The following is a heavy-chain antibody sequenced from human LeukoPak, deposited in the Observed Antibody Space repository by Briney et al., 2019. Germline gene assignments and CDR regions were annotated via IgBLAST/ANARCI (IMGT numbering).Heavy chain of an antibody. CDR3: ARSVGATRFDY. CDR1: GFTFDDYA. Sequence: PGRSLRLSCAASGFTFDDYAMHWVRQAPGKGLEWVSGISWNSGSIGYADSVKGRFTISRDNAKNSLYLQMNSLRAEDMALYYCARSVGATRFDYWGQGTLATASS. CDR2: ISWNSGSI. J-gene: IGHJ4*02. V-gene: IGHV3-9*03. D-gene: IGHD1-26*01.